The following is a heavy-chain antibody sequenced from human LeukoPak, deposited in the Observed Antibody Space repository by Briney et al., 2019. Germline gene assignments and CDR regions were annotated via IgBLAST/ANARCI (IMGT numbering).Heavy chain of an antibody. CDR1: GGSISSGDYY. V-gene: IGHV4-30-4*01. J-gene: IGHJ5*02. CDR2: MYYSGST. Sequence: SQTLSLTCTVSGGSISSGDYYWSWIRQPPGKGLEWIAYMYYSGSTYYNPSPKGRVTMSADTSKNQLSLKLSPVTAADTAVYYCARPYYYDSRIDPWGQGILVTVSS. D-gene: IGHD3-22*01. CDR3: ARPYYYDSRIDP.